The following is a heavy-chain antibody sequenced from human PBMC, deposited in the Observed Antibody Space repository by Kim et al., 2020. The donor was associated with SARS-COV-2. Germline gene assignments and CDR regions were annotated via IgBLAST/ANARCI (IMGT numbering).Heavy chain of an antibody. J-gene: IGHJ3*01. D-gene: IGHD4-17*01. Sequence: NYNPSLKSRVIISVDTSKNQFSLILSSVTAADAAVFFCARSTTVFAAFEVWGQGTMVTVSS. V-gene: IGHV4-4*09. CDR3: ARSTTVFAAFEV.